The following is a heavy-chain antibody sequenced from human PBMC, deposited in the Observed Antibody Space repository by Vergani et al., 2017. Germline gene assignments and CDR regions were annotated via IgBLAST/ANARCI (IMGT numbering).Heavy chain of an antibody. J-gene: IGHJ4*02. V-gene: IGHV3-9*01. CDR3: AKDQARHGFDY. Sequence: EVQLVESGGGLVQPGRSLRLSCAASGFTFDDYAMHWVRQAPGKGLEWVSGISWNSGSIGYADSVKGRFTISRDNAKNYLYLQMNSLRAEDTALYYCAKDQARHGFDYWGQGTLVTVSS. CDR2: ISWNSGSI. CDR1: GFTFDDYA.